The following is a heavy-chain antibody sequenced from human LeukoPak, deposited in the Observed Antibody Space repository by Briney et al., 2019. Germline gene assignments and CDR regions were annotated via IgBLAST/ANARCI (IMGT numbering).Heavy chain of an antibody. V-gene: IGHV4-59*01. J-gene: IGHJ4*02. Sequence: SETLSLTCTVSGGSISSYYWSWIRQLPGKGLEYIGHIYYSGSTNYNPSLKSRVTISVDTSKNQFPLKLSYVTAADTAVYYCTRAVAARPYYFDFWGQGTLVTVSS. CDR1: GGSISSYY. D-gene: IGHD6-6*01. CDR2: IYYSGST. CDR3: TRAVAARPYYFDF.